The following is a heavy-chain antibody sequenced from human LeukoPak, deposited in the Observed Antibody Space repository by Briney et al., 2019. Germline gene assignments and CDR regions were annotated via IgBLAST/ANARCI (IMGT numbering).Heavy chain of an antibody. CDR2: ISGSGGST. CDR1: GFTFSSYA. D-gene: IGHD3-22*01. J-gene: IGHJ3*02. V-gene: IGHV3-23*01. Sequence: GGSLRLSCAASGFTFSSYAMRWVRQAPGKGLEWVSAISGSGGSTYYADSVKGRFTISRDNSKNTLYLQMNSLRAEDTAVYYCAKRGTITMIVVVTHAFDIWGQGTMVTVSS. CDR3: AKRGTITMIVVVTHAFDI.